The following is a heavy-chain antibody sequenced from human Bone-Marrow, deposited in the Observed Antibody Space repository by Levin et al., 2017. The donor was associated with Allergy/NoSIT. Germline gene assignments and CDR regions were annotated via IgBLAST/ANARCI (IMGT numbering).Heavy chain of an antibody. CDR1: GFTFSGSA. Sequence: KVSCAASGFTFSGSALHWVRQASGKGLEWVGRIRSKANNYATAYAASGKGRFTISRDDSKSTAYLRMNRLKSEDTAMYYCTRLYDSGYDPWGQGALVTVSS. D-gene: IGHD5-12*01. V-gene: IGHV3-73*01. J-gene: IGHJ5*02. CDR2: IRSKANNYAT. CDR3: TRLYDSGYDP.